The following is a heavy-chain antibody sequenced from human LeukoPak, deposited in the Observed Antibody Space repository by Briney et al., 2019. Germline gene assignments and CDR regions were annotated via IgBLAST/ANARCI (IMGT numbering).Heavy chain of an antibody. Sequence: GGSLRPSCAASGFTVSSNYMSWVRQAPGKGLEWVSVIYSASSTYYADFVKGRFSISRDNSKNTLYLQMNSLRVEDTAVYYCARDLSPWETRNPDAFDIWGQGTMVTVSS. D-gene: IGHD1-14*01. V-gene: IGHV3-53*01. CDR1: GFTVSSNY. CDR3: ARDLSPWETRNPDAFDI. CDR2: IYSASST. J-gene: IGHJ3*02.